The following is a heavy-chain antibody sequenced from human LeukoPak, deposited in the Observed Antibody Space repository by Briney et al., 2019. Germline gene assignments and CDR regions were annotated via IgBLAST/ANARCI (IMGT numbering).Heavy chain of an antibody. J-gene: IGHJ6*03. D-gene: IGHD1-26*01. CDR1: GFTVSSNY. CDR3: AKVAEVGATGYYYYMDV. CDR2: IYSGGST. Sequence: PGGSLRLSCAASGFTVSSNYMNWVRQAPRKGLEWVSVIYSGGSTYYADSVKGRFTISRDNSKNTLYLQMNSLRAEDTAVYYCAKVAEVGATGYYYYMDVWGKGTTVTISS. V-gene: IGHV3-66*01.